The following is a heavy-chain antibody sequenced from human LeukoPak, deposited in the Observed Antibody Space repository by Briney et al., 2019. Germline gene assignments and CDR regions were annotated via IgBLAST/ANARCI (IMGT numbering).Heavy chain of an antibody. CDR2: IYYSGGT. Sequence: SETLSLTCTVSGGSISSYYWSWIRQPPGKGLEWIGYIYYSGGTNYNPSLKSRVTISVDTSKNQFSLKLSSVTAADTAVYYCARVPRVRGVINNWFGPWGQGTLVTVSS. CDR1: GGSISSYY. V-gene: IGHV4-59*01. D-gene: IGHD3-10*01. CDR3: ARVPRVRGVINNWFGP. J-gene: IGHJ5*02.